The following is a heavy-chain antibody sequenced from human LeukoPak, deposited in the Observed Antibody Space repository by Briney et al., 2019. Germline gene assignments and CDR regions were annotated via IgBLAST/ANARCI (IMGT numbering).Heavy chain of an antibody. CDR2: INPNSGGT. Sequence: GASVKVSCKASGYTFIGYYMYWVRQAPGQGLEWMGWINPNSGGTNYAQKFQGRVTMTRDTSIRTAYMELSRLRSDDTAVYYCARDIDDSSSSGLSWFDPWGQGTLVTVSS. J-gene: IGHJ5*02. CDR3: ARDIDDSSSSGLSWFDP. CDR1: GYTFIGYY. D-gene: IGHD6-6*01. V-gene: IGHV1-2*02.